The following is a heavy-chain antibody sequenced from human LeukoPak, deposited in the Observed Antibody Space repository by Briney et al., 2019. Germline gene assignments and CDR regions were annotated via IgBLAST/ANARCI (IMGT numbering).Heavy chain of an antibody. V-gene: IGHV3-23*01. CDR1: GFTFSSYG. D-gene: IGHD4-17*01. J-gene: IGHJ4*02. CDR3: AKDPDYGDYRNYFDY. Sequence: GGSLRLSCAASGFTFSSYGMSWVRQAPGKGLEWVSAISGSGGSTYYADSVKGRFTISRDNSKNTLYLQMNSLRAEDTAVYYCAKDPDYGDYRNYFDYWGQGTLVTVSP. CDR2: ISGSGGST.